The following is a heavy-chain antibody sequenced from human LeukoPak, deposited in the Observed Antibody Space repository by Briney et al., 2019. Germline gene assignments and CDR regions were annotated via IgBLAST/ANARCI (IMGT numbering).Heavy chain of an antibody. CDR1: GGAITSGGYS. J-gene: IGHJ4*02. CDR3: ARSRQGSGLLNY. CDR2: IYDRGPT. V-gene: IGHV4-30-2*01. Sequence: SETLSLTCTVSGGAITSGGYSWNCIRQPPGKGLEWIGCIYDRGPTYYNPSLKSRITISVDRPKNQFFLNVTSVTAADTAVYYCARSRQGSGLLNYWGQGNLVAVSS. D-gene: IGHD3-10*01.